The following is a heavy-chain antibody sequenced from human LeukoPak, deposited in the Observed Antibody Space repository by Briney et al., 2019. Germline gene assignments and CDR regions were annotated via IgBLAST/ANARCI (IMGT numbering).Heavy chain of an antibody. CDR2: IYYSGST. J-gene: IGHJ4*02. Sequence: SETLSLTCTVSGGSISSSSYYWGWIRQPPGKGLEWIGSIYYSGSTYYNPSLKSRVTISVDTSKNQFSLKLSSVTAADTAVYYCARLSGVRFGASFDYWGQGTLVTVSS. CDR3: ARLSGVRFGASFDY. V-gene: IGHV4-39*01. D-gene: IGHD3-10*01. CDR1: GGSISSSSYY.